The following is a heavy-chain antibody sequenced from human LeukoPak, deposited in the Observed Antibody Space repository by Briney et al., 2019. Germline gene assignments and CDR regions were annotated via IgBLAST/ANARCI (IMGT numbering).Heavy chain of an antibody. CDR3: ARVSRYCSGGSCYSEYYFDY. V-gene: IGHV1-2*02. J-gene: IGHJ4*02. D-gene: IGHD2-15*01. CDR2: INPNSGGT. Sequence: ASVKVSCKASGYTFTCYYMHWVRQAPGQGLEWMGWINPNSGGTNYAQKFQGRVTMTRDTSISTAYMELSGPRSDDTAVYYCARVSRYCSGGSCYSEYYFDYWGQGTLVTVSS. CDR1: GYTFTCYY.